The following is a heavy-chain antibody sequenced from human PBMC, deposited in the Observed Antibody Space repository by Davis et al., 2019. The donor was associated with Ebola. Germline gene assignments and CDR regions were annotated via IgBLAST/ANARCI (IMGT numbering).Heavy chain of an antibody. D-gene: IGHD1-14*01. Sequence: GSLRLSCAASGFTFSSDWMSWVRQAPGKGLEWLGRIYYSGSTFYNPSLKSRATISIDTSKNHFSLRLTSVTAADTAVYYCARHGGPEHTLDSWGRGMLVTVSS. J-gene: IGHJ4*02. V-gene: IGHV4-39*01. CDR1: GFTFSSDW. CDR2: IYYSGST. CDR3: ARHGGPEHTLDS.